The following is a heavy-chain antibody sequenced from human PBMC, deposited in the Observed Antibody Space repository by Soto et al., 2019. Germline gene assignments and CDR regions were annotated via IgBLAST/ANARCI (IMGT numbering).Heavy chain of an antibody. CDR1: GFSFDDYA. Sequence: VQLVESGGGLVQPGRSLRLSCAASGFSFDDYAMHWVRQAPGKGLEWVSGISWNSGTIYYADSLKGRFTISRDNAKNSLYLQMNSLRAEDTAFYYCAKDMRGGSSSSRYFYGMDVWGQGTTVTVSS. CDR2: ISWNSGTI. D-gene: IGHD6-13*01. V-gene: IGHV3-9*01. CDR3: AKDMRGGSSSSRYFYGMDV. J-gene: IGHJ6*02.